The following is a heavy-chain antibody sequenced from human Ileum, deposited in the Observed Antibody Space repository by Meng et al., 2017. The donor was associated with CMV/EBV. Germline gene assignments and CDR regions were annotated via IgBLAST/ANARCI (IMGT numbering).Heavy chain of an antibody. CDR2: IYYSGST. J-gene: IGHJ6*02. CDR1: GGSISSSSYY. V-gene: IGHV4-39*01. D-gene: IGHD3-3*01. Sequence: GSLRLSCTVSGGSISSSSYYWGWIRQPPGKGLEWIGSIYYSGSTYYNPSLKSRVTISVDTSKNQFSLKLSSVTAADTAVYFCARAVLRFLEWDLSPHPYGMDVWGQGTTVTVSS. CDR3: ARAVLRFLEWDLSPHPYGMDV.